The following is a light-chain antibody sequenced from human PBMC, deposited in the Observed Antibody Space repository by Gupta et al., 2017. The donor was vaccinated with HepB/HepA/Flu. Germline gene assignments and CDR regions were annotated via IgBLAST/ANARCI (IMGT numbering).Light chain of an antibody. CDR1: QSVSSSY. J-gene: IGKJ1*01. V-gene: IGKV3-20*01. CDR2: GAS. Sequence: EIVLTQSPGTLSLSPGERATLSCRVSQSVSSSYLAWYQQKPGQAPRLLIYGASSRDTGIPDRFSGSGYGTDFTLTISRREPEDFAVYYCQHYENKPLWTFGQGTKVEIK. CDR3: QHYENKPLWT.